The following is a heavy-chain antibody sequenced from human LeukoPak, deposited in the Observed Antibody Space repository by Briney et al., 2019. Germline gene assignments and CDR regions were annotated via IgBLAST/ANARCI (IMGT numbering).Heavy chain of an antibody. Sequence: GGSLRLSCAASGFTCSSYEMNWVRQAPGKGLEWVSYISSSGSTIYYADSVKGRFTISRDNAKNSLYLQMNSLRAEDTAVYYCARVRITISSRRGFDYWGQGTLVTVSS. D-gene: IGHD3-9*01. CDR3: ARVRITISSRRGFDY. V-gene: IGHV3-48*03. J-gene: IGHJ4*02. CDR2: ISSSGSTI. CDR1: GFTCSSYE.